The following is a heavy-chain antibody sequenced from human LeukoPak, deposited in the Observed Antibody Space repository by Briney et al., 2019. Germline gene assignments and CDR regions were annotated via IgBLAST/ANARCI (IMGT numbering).Heavy chain of an antibody. Sequence: GASVKVSCKASGYTFTSYGISWVRQAPGQGLEWMGWISAYNGNTNYAQKLQGRVTMTTDTSTSTAYMELRSLRSDDTAVYYCARDRDPIGYDAARRAWFDPWGQGTLVTVSS. CDR3: ARDRDPIGYDAARRAWFDP. CDR2: ISAYNGNT. D-gene: IGHD5-12*01. CDR1: GYTFTSYG. V-gene: IGHV1-18*01. J-gene: IGHJ5*02.